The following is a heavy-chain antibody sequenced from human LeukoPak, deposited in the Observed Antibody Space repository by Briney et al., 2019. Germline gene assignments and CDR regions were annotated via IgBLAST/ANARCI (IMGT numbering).Heavy chain of an antibody. CDR1: GYTFTNYD. Sequence: ASVKVSCKASGYTFTNYDIMWVRQATGQGPEWMGWMNSNSGNTGYAQKFQGRVTMTRDTSINTAYMELRSLTSEDTAVYYCARGRGGTVVRGYLDYWGQETLVTVSS. CDR2: MNSNSGNT. CDR3: ARGRGGTVVRGYLDY. J-gene: IGHJ4*02. D-gene: IGHD3-10*01. V-gene: IGHV1-8*01.